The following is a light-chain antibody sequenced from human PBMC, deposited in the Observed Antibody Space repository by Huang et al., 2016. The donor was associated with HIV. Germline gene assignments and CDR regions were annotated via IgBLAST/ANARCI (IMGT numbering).Light chain of an antibody. Sequence: EIVLTQSPATLSLSPGETATLSCRASQSVFIYLAWYQHKPGQAPRLLIYDAYNRATGIPARFSGSGSGTDFTLTISSLQPEDFAVYYCQQRSNWPLLTFGGGTKVEI. CDR1: QSVFIY. CDR2: DAY. J-gene: IGKJ4*01. V-gene: IGKV3-11*01. CDR3: QQRSNWPLLT.